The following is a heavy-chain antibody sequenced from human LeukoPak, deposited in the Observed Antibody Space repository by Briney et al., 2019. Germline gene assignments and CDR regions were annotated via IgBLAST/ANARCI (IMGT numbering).Heavy chain of an antibody. V-gene: IGHV1-18*04. Sequence: GASVKVSCKTSGYTFTGYYMHWVRQAPGQGLEWMGWISAYNGDTNYAQEFQGRVTMTTDTSTSTAYMELRNLRSDDTAVYFCARGGSGSSFTDYWGQGTLVTVSS. D-gene: IGHD3-10*01. CDR3: ARGGSGSSFTDY. CDR1: GYTFTGYY. J-gene: IGHJ4*02. CDR2: ISAYNGDT.